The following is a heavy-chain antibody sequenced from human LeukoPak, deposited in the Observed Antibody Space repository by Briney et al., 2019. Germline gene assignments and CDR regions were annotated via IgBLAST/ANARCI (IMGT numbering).Heavy chain of an antibody. V-gene: IGHV4-59*01. D-gene: IGHD6-19*01. J-gene: IGHJ4*02. CDR1: GGSISSYY. Sequence: SETLSLTCTVSGGSISSYYWSWIRQPPGKGLEGVGYIYYSGSTNYNPSLKRRVTISVDTSKNQFSLKLSSVTAADTAVYYCAGGLGYSSGWYVEFDYWGQGTLVTVSS. CDR2: IYYSGST. CDR3: AGGLGYSSGWYVEFDY.